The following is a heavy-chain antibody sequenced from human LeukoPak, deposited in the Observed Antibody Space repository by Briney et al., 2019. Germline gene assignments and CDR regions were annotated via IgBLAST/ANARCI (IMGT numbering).Heavy chain of an antibody. CDR3: AKDWEGYCSSTSCYGGFDP. Sequence: PGGSLRLSCAASGFTVSSNYMSWVRQAPGKGLEWVSVIYSGGSTYYADSVKGRFTISRDNSKNTLYLQMNSLRAEDTAVYYCAKDWEGYCSSTSCYGGFDPWGQGTLVTVSS. J-gene: IGHJ5*02. CDR1: GFTVSSNY. V-gene: IGHV3-53*05. D-gene: IGHD2-2*01. CDR2: IYSGGST.